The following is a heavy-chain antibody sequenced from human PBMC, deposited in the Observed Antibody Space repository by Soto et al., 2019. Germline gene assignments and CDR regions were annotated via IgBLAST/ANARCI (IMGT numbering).Heavy chain of an antibody. CDR3: ARVKRGYQLLAGNYYYYGMDV. CDR1: GFTFSSYA. D-gene: IGHD2-2*01. J-gene: IGHJ6*02. V-gene: IGHV3-30-3*01. CDR2: ISYDGSNK. Sequence: GGSLRLSCAASGFTFSSYAMHWVRQAPGKGLEWVAVISYDGSNKYYADSVKGRFTISRDNSKNTLYLQMNSLRAEDTAVYYCARVKRGYQLLAGNYYYYGMDVWGQGTTVTVS.